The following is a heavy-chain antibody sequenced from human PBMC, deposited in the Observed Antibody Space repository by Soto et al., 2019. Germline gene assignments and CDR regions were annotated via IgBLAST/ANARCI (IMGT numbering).Heavy chain of an antibody. J-gene: IGHJ6*02. V-gene: IGHV3-23*01. CDR3: AKDSWAIFGVPAGEYYAMDV. Sequence: GALRLSCVASGFTFENYAMSWVRQAPGKGLEWVSAISGSGGTTYYSDSVKGRFTISRDNSKNTVYLQMNDLRVEDAAEYFCAKDSWAIFGVPAGEYYAMDVWGQGTTVTVSS. CDR1: GFTFENYA. D-gene: IGHD3-3*01. CDR2: ISGSGGTT.